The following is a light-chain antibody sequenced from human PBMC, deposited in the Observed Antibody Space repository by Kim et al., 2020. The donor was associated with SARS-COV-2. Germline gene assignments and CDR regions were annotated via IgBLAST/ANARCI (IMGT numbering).Light chain of an antibody. CDR2: DAS. J-gene: IGKJ5*01. CDR3: QQRFNWPIT. V-gene: IGKV3-11*01. CDR1: QSVSSY. Sequence: LAPGERATLSCLTSQSVSSYLAWYQQKPGQAPRLLMYDASNRATGIPARFSGSGSGTDFTLTISSLEPEDFAVYYCQQRFNWPITFGQGTRLEIK.